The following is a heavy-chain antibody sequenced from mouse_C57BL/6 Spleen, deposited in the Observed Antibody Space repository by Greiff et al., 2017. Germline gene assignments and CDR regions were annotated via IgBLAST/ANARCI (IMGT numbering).Heavy chain of an antibody. J-gene: IGHJ2*01. CDR1: GYAFSSSW. Sequence: QVQLQQSGPELVKPGASVKISCKASGYAFSSSWMNWVKQRPGKGLEWIGRIYPGDGDTNYNGKFKGKATLTADKSSSTAYMQLSSLISEDSAVYFCARSDYGSSYVNYWGQGTTLTVSS. CDR3: ARSDYGSSYVNY. D-gene: IGHD1-1*01. CDR2: IYPGDGDT. V-gene: IGHV1-82*01.